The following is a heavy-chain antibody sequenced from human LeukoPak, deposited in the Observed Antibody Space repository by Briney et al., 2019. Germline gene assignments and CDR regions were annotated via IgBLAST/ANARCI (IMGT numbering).Heavy chain of an antibody. CDR3: ARYGGSGSYLRTYYYYGMDV. J-gene: IGHJ6*04. CDR2: IYYSGST. V-gene: IGHV4-61*01. D-gene: IGHD3-10*01. Sequence: SETLSLTCTVSGASVSSGRYYWSWIRQPPGKGLEWIGYIYYSGSTNYNPSLKSRVTISVDTSKNQFSLKLSSVTAGDTAVYYCARYGGSGSYLRTYYYYGMDVWGKGTTVTVSS. CDR1: GASVSSGRYY.